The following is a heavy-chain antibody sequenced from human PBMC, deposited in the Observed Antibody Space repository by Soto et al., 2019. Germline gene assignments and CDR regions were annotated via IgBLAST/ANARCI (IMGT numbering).Heavy chain of an antibody. CDR1: GFSFTNYS. D-gene: IGHD2-15*01. CDR3: ARDLVVVVGATTNSRYYYYGVDV. J-gene: IGHJ6*02. V-gene: IGHV3-21*01. Sequence: EVQLVESGGGLVKPGGSLRLSCAASGFSFTNYSMNWVRQAPGKGLEWVASVSRVNGYISYADSVKGRFTLSRDNAKISLYLQMNSLRAEDTAVYYCARDLVVVVGATTNSRYYYYGVDVWGQGTTVTVSS. CDR2: VSRVNGYI.